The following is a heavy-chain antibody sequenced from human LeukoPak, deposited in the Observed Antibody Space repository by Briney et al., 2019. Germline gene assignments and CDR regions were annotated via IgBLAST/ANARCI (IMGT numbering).Heavy chain of an antibody. Sequence: ASVKVSCKXSGYTFTSYYMHWVRQAPGQGLEWMGIINPSGGSTSYAQKFQGRVTMTRDTSTSTVYMELSSLRSEDTAVYYCARDPRSIAAAGTAFDIWGQGTMVTVSS. CDR2: INPSGGST. J-gene: IGHJ3*02. V-gene: IGHV1-46*01. CDR3: ARDPRSIAAAGTAFDI. D-gene: IGHD6-13*01. CDR1: GYTFTSYY.